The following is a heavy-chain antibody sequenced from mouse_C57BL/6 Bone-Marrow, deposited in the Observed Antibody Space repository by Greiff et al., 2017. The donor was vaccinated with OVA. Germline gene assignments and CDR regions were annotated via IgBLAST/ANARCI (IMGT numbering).Heavy chain of an antibody. Sequence: QVQLQQSGAELVRPGSSVKLSCKASGYTFTSYWMDWVKQRPGQGLEWIGNIYPSDSETHYNQKFKDKATLTVDKSSSTAYMQLSSLTSEDSAVYYCARRGRGSSYWFAYWGQGTLVTVSA. CDR3: ARRGRGSSYWFAY. V-gene: IGHV1-61*01. J-gene: IGHJ3*01. CDR1: GYTFTSYW. CDR2: IYPSDSET. D-gene: IGHD1-1*01.